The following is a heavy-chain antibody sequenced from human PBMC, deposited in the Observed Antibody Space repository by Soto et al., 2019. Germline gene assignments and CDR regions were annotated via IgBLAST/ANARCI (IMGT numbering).Heavy chain of an antibody. D-gene: IGHD2-2*01. Sequence: EVQLLESGGGLVQPGGSLRLSCAASGLTFSTYAMNWVRQTPGKGLDWVSTIGVRDDNTYYADSVRGPFTISRDNSKDTRYLQMNSLRAEDTAVYYCAKAKEGYATTCYHAFDVWGRGTMVTVSS. V-gene: IGHV3-23*01. CDR1: GLTFSTYA. J-gene: IGHJ3*01. CDR2: IGVRDDNT. CDR3: AKAKEGYATTCYHAFDV.